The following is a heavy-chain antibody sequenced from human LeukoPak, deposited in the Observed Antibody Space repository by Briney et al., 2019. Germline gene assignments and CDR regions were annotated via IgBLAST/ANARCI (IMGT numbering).Heavy chain of an antibody. CDR3: AKDRGSSSPVDY. CDR2: ISYDGSNK. V-gene: IGHV3-30*18. CDR1: GFTFSSYG. D-gene: IGHD6-13*01. J-gene: IGHJ4*02. Sequence: GGSLRLSCAASGFTFSSYGMHWVRQAPGKGLEWVAVISYDGSNKYYADSVKGRFTISRDNSKNTLYLQMNSLRAEDTAVYYRAKDRGSSSPVDYWGQGTLVTVSS.